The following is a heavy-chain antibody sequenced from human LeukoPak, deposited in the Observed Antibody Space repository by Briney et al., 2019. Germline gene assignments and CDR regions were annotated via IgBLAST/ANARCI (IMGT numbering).Heavy chain of an antibody. D-gene: IGHD3-22*01. J-gene: IGHJ3*02. V-gene: IGHV3-23*01. CDR2: ISGSGGST. Sequence: GGSLRLSCAASGFTFSSYAMSWVRQAPGKGLEWVSAISGSGGSTYYADSVKGRFTISRDNSKNTLYLQMNSLRAEDTAVYYCAKSYYYDSSGYYGGAFDIWGQGTMVTVSS. CDR3: AKSYYYDSSGYYGGAFDI. CDR1: GFTFSSYA.